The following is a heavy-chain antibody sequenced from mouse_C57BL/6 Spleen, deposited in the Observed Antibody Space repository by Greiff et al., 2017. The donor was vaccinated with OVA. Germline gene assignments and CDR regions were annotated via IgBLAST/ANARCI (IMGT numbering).Heavy chain of an antibody. V-gene: IGHV1-59*01. CDR3: ARDSPMDY. CDR2: IDPSDSYT. Sequence: QVQLQQPGAELVRPGTSVKLSCKASGYTFTSYWMHWVKQRPGQSLEWIGVIDPSDSYTNYNQKFKGKATLTVDTSSSTAYMQLSSLTSEDSAVYYCARDSPMDYWGQGTSVTVSS. J-gene: IGHJ4*01. CDR1: GYTFTSYW.